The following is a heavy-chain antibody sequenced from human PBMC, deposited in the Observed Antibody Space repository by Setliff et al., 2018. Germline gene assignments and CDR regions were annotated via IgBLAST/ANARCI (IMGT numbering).Heavy chain of an antibody. CDR1: GGSISSYY. J-gene: IGHJ6*03. D-gene: IGHD6-19*01. V-gene: IGHV4-4*07. CDR2: IYISGSA. CDR3: AREQWLDPPGYYYMDV. Sequence: ETLSLTCTVSGGSISSYYWSWIRQPAGKGLEWIGHIYISGSANYNPSLKSRVTMSIDTSKNQFSLKLNSVTAADMAVYYCAREQWLDPPGYYYMDVWAKGTTVTVSS.